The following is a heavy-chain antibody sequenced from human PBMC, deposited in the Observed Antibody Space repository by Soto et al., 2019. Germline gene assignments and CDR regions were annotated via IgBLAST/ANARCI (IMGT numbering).Heavy chain of an antibody. CDR1: GISTSSYW. J-gene: IGHJ4*02. D-gene: IGHD5-18*01. V-gene: IGHV3-7*03. Sequence: GESLKISCAASGISTSSYWMGWVRQAPGRGLEWVASIKNDGSEKYYMDSLEGRFTISRDNALNSLYLQMNSLRAEDTAVYFCVTGYNSDYWGQGTLVTVYS. CDR2: IKNDGSEK. CDR3: VTGYNSDY.